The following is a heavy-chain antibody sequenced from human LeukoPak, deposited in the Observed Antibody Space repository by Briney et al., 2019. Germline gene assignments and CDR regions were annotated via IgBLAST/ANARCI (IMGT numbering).Heavy chain of an antibody. CDR2: IYYSGST. V-gene: IGHV4-30-4*01. CDR1: GGSISSGDYY. D-gene: IGHD3-10*01. CDR3: AAMVRGVPDAFDI. J-gene: IGHJ3*02. Sequence: PSETLSLTCTVSGGSISSGDYYWSWIRQPPGKGLEWIGYIYYSGSTYYNPSLKSRVTISVDTSKNQFSLKLSSVTAADTAVYYCAAMVRGVPDAFDIWGQGTMVTVSS.